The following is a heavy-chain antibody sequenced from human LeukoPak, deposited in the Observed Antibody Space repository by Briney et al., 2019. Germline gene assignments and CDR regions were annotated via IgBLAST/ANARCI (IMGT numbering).Heavy chain of an antibody. J-gene: IGHJ4*02. CDR1: GFTFSSYW. Sequence: PGGSPILFCSASGFTFSSYWMNWGRQAPGKGLEWVANIKQDGSEKYYVDSVKGRFTISRDNAKNSLYPQMNSLRAEDTAVYYCARGFIILDYWGQGTLVTVSS. V-gene: IGHV3-7*01. D-gene: IGHD3-3*01. CDR2: IKQDGSEK. CDR3: ARGFIILDY.